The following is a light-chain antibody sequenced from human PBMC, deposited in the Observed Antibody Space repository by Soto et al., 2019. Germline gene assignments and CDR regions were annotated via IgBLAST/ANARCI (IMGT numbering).Light chain of an antibody. CDR2: AAS. J-gene: IGKJ5*01. CDR3: QQLNSYLIT. V-gene: IGKV1-9*01. CDR1: QDISNY. Sequence: IQMTQSPSSLSASVEDRVSITWQASQDISNYLNWYQQKPGKAPKVLIYAASTLQTGVPSRFSGSGSGTEFTLTISSLQPEDFATYYCQQLNSYLITFGQGTRLEIK.